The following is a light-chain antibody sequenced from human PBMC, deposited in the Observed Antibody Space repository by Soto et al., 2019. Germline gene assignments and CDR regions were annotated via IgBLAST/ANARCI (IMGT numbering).Light chain of an antibody. V-gene: IGLV2-14*03. CDR3: SSYTTSNSFV. CDR1: SSDIGTYNY. Sequence: QSALTQPASVSGSPGQSITISCTGTSSDIGTYNYVSWFQQHPGNVPKLLIYDVSNRPSGVSNRLSGSKSGNTASLTISGLQAEDDADYYCSSYTTSNSFVFGVGTKLTVL. J-gene: IGLJ1*01. CDR2: DVS.